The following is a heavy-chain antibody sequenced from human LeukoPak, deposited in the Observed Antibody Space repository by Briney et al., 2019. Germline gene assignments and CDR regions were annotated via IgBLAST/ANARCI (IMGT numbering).Heavy chain of an antibody. CDR2: ISDDSSFT. CDR3: AKTIEEQLWSGDAFDI. J-gene: IGHJ3*02. D-gene: IGHD5-18*01. CDR1: GLVFGKYA. Sequence: GGSLRLSCAASGLVFGKYAMAWVRQAPGKGLECVSIISDDSSFTYYLDSVKGRFTISRDNSKNTLYLQMNSLRAEDTAVYYCAKTIEEQLWSGDAFDIWGQGTMVTVSS. V-gene: IGHV3-23*01.